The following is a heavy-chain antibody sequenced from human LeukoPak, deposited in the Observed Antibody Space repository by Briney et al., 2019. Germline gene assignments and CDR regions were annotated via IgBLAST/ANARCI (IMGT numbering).Heavy chain of an antibody. CDR3: ARDEWSAAAGTSYNWFDP. J-gene: IGHJ5*02. V-gene: IGHV1-69*06. CDR2: VIPIFGTA. Sequence: SVTLSRKASGGTFSSYAISWVRQAPRQGLEWMGGVIPIFGTANYAQKFQGRVTITADKTTRTAYMELSSLRSEDTAVYYCARDEWSAAAGTSYNWFDPWGQGTLVTVSS. D-gene: IGHD6-13*01. CDR1: GGTFSSYA.